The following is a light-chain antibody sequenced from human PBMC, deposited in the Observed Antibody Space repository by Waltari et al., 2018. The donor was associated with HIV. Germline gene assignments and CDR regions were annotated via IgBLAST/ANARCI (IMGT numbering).Light chain of an antibody. CDR3: QQSDNLPLT. Sequence: DIQMTQSPSSLSASLGDRVIITCQASQGITNYLNWYQQKPGKAPKLLIYRASSLERGVPSRFSGSGSGTDFTFTISSLQHEDIATYYCQQSDNLPLTFGGGTRVEIK. CDR2: RAS. J-gene: IGKJ4*01. V-gene: IGKV1-33*01. CDR1: QGITNY.